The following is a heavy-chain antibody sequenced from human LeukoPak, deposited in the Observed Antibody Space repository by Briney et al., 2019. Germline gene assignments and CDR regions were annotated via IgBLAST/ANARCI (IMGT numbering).Heavy chain of an antibody. Sequence: KASETLSLTCAVYGGSFSGYYWSWIRQPPGKGLEWIGEINHSGSTNYNPSLKSRVTISVDTSKNQFSLKLSSVTAADTAVYYCARQGRWLQYYFQHWGQGTLVTVSS. CDR2: INHSGST. CDR1: GGSFSGYY. CDR3: ARQGRWLQYYFQH. J-gene: IGHJ1*01. D-gene: IGHD5-24*01. V-gene: IGHV4-34*01.